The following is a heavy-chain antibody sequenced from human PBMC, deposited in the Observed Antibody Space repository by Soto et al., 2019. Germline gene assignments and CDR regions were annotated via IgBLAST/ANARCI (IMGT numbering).Heavy chain of an antibody. CDR1: GGSLSSGGYY. Sequence: SETLSLTCTVSGGSLSSGGYYWSWIRQHPGKGLEWIGYIYYSGSTYYNPSLKSRVTISVDTSKNQFSLKMSSVTAAATAVYYCASSTRFRGPWRDRHPYYWTHFSGQTPTVTLS. CDR3: ASSTRFRGPWRDRHPYYWTHF. CDR2: IYYSGST. V-gene: IGHV4-31*03. D-gene: IGHD1-1*01. J-gene: IGHJ6*02.